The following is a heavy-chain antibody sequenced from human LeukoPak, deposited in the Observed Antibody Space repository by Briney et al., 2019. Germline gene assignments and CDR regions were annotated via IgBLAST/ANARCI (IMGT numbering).Heavy chain of an antibody. CDR3: ARGGGNGGGWVGHYYYMDV. V-gene: IGHV4-4*02. Sequence: SGTLSLTCAVSGGSISSNNWWSWVRQPPGKGLEWIGEIYHSGSTNYNPSLKSRVTMSVDTPKNQFSLKLTSVTAADTAVYYCARGGGNGGGWVGHYYYMDVWGKGTTVTVSS. CDR2: IYHSGST. CDR1: GGSISSNNW. D-gene: IGHD4-23*01. J-gene: IGHJ6*03.